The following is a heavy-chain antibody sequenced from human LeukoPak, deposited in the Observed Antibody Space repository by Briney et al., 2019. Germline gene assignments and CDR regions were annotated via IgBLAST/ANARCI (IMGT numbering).Heavy chain of an antibody. D-gene: IGHD1-1*01. J-gene: IGHJ4*02. CDR1: GDSINTKTYF. CDR3: ARHTQLGYFFDS. CDR2: IYYSGNT. V-gene: IGHV4-39*01. Sequence: SETLSLTCTVSGDSINTKTYFWGWIRQPPGKGLEWIGTIYYSGNTYRNSANPSLKSRVTISVDTSRNQFSLNLTSVSAADTALYFCARHTQLGYFFDSWGQGTLVTVSS.